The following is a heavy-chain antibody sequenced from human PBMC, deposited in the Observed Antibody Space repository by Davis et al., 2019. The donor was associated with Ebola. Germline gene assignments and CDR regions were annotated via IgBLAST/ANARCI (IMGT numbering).Heavy chain of an antibody. D-gene: IGHD3-3*01. CDR3: ARDHGYDFWKNGMDV. V-gene: IGHV3-21*01. J-gene: IGHJ6*02. CDR1: GFTFSSYS. CDR2: ISSSSSYI. Sequence: GESLKISCAASGFTFSSYSMYWVRLAPGKGLEWVSSISSSSSYIYYADSVKGRFTISRYNAKNSLYQQMNGLRAEDTAVYYCARDHGYDFWKNGMDVWGQGTTVTVSS.